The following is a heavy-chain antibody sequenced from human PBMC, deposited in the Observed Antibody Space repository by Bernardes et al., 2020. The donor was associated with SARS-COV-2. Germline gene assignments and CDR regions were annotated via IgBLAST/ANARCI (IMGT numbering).Heavy chain of an antibody. Sequence: GGSLRLSCAASGFTFSNYGMHWVRQAPGKGLEWVAVIWYDGSNKYYADSVKGRFTISRDNSKKTLYLQMDSLRGDDTAMYYCARAGYGVAQRDFDDNSAYGFPPEDWGQGTLVTVSS. D-gene: IGHD3-22*01. V-gene: IGHV3-33*01. CDR1: GFTFSNYG. CDR2: IWYDGSNK. J-gene: IGHJ4*02. CDR3: ARAGYGVAQRDFDDNSAYGFPPED.